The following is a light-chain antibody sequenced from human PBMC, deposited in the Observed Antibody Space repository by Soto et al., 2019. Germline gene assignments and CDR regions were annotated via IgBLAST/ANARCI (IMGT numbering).Light chain of an antibody. CDR3: SSYTTTATVV. V-gene: IGLV2-14*03. CDR2: DVY. J-gene: IGLJ2*01. CDR1: SSDIGGYNY. Sequence: QSVLTQPASVSGSPGQSITISCIGTSSDIGGYNYVSWYQQHPGKAPKLMIYDVYDRPLGVSNRFSGAKSGNTASLTISGLQAEDEADYYCSSYTTTATVVFGGGTKLTVL.